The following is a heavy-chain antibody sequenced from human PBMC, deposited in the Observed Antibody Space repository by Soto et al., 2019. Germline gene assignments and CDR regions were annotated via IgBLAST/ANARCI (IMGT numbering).Heavy chain of an antibody. CDR2: IYTSGST. D-gene: IGHD6-6*01. CDR1: GGSISSYY. V-gene: IGHV4-4*07. J-gene: IGHJ6*02. Sequence: SETLSLTCTVSGGSISSYYWSWIRQPAGKGLEWIGRIYTSGSTNYNPSLKSRVTMSVDTSKNQFSLKLSSVTAAETAVYYCARDRLAANSDYYYGMDGWGQGTTVTVSS. CDR3: ARDRLAANSDYYYGMDG.